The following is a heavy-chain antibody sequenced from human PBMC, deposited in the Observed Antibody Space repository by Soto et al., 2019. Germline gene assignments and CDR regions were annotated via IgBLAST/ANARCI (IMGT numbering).Heavy chain of an antibody. D-gene: IGHD2-2*01. CDR1: GGSISSYY. V-gene: IGHV4-59*08. J-gene: IGHJ5*02. CDR2: IYYSGST. CDR3: ASHHCSSTSCYNWFDP. Sequence: SETLSLTCTVSGGSISSYYWSWIRQPPGKGLEWIGYIYYSGSTSYNPSLKSRVTISVDTSKNQFSLKLSSVTAADTAVYYCASHHCSSTSCYNWFDPWGQGTLVT.